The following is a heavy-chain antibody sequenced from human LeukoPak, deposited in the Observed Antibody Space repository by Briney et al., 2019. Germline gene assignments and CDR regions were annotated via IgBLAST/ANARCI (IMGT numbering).Heavy chain of an antibody. V-gene: IGHV1-2*02. CDR2: INPNSGGT. D-gene: IGHD2-21*01. Sequence: GASVKVSCKASGYIFTNHYMHWVRKAPGHGLEWMGWINPNSGGTNYAQKFQGRVTVTRDTSISTAHMELSSLRSDDTGVYYCVRSVGDSSEQNWCDPWGQGTLVTVSS. CDR1: GYIFTNHY. J-gene: IGHJ5*02. CDR3: VRSVGDSSEQNWCDP.